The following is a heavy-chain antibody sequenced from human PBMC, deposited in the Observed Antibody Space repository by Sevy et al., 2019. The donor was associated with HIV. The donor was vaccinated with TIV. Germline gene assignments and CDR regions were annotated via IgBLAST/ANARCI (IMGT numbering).Heavy chain of an antibody. V-gene: IGHV3-74*01. CDR2: INHDGSTT. CDR3: ARDRRWGYEDPYDL. D-gene: IGHD2-21*01. Sequence: GGSLRLSCAASEFTFSNFWMHWVRQVPGKGLVWVSRINHDGSTTTYADSVRGRFTISRDNSKNTLFLQMDSLRVDDTALYFGARDRRWGYEDPYDLWGQGTMVTVSS. CDR1: EFTFSNFW. J-gene: IGHJ3*01.